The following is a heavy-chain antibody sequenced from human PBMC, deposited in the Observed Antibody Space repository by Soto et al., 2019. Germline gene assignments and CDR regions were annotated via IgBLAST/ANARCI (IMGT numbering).Heavy chain of an antibody. J-gene: IGHJ6*02. V-gene: IGHV4-31*03. Sequence: SETLSLTCTVSGGSISSGGYYWSWIRQLPXKGLEWIGYIYYSGSAYYNPSLKSRLTISVDTSENQFSLKLSSVTAADTAVYYCARDAPYTDFPYYYHGMDVWGQGTTVTVSS. CDR1: GGSISSGGYY. CDR3: ARDAPYTDFPYYYHGMDV. CDR2: IYYSGSA. D-gene: IGHD2-21*02.